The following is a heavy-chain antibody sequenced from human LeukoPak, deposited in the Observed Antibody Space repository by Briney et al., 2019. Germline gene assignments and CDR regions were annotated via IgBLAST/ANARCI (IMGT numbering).Heavy chain of an antibody. CDR2: IYYSGNT. V-gene: IGHV4-59*01. D-gene: IGHD5-18*01. CDR3: ARDGRGYSYGYSYFDS. CDR1: GGSISSYY. J-gene: IGHJ4*02. Sequence: SETLSLTCTVSGGSISSYYWSWIRQPPGKGLEWIGYIYYSGNTNYNPSLKSRVTISVDTSKNQFSLNLNSVTAADTAVYYCARDGRGYSYGYSYFDSWGQGMLVTVSS.